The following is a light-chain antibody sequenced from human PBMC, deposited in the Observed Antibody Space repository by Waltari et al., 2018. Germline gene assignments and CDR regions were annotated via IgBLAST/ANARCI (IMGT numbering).Light chain of an antibody. V-gene: IGKV3D-15*01. CDR3: QQNSNWPLT. CDR2: GAS. Sequence: EIVMTQSQATLSLSPGERATLSCRASQSVSSSLAWYHQKPGQAPRLLIYGASSRATGIPDRFSGSGSGTEFTLTISSLEPEDVAVYYCQQNSNWPLTFGPGTKLDIK. CDR1: QSVSSS. J-gene: IGKJ3*01.